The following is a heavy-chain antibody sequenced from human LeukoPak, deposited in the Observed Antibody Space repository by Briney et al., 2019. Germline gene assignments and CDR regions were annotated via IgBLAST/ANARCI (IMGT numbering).Heavy chain of an antibody. CDR3: AKDIITFSHAAAGTFDY. CDR2: ISWNSGSI. Sequence: GRSLRLSCAASGFTFDDYAMHWVRQAPGKGLEWVSGISWNSGSIGYADSVKGRFTISRDNAKNSLYLQMNSLRAEDTALYYCAKDIITFSHAAAGTFDYWGQGTLVNVSS. J-gene: IGHJ4*02. D-gene: IGHD6-13*01. V-gene: IGHV3-9*01. CDR1: GFTFDDYA.